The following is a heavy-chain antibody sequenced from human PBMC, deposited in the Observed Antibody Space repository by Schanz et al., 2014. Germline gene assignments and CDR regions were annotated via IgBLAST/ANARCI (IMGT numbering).Heavy chain of an antibody. D-gene: IGHD3-10*01. J-gene: IGHJ6*02. CDR3: ARSGVDV. CDR1: GFTFTNYA. CDR2: ITGGSTTYT. V-gene: IGHV3-21*01. Sequence: EVQLLESGGGLVQPGGSLRLSCAASGFTFTNYAMTWVRQAPGKGLEWVSCITGGSTTYTYYADSVRGRFTISRDNAKSSVYLQMNSLRAEDTAVYYCARSGVDVWGQGTTVTVSS.